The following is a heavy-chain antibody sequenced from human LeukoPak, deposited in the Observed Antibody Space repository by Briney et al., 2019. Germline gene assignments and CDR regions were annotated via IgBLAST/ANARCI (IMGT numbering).Heavy chain of an antibody. CDR2: ICTSGST. D-gene: IGHD3-3*01. V-gene: IGHV4-4*07. CDR1: GGSISSYY. J-gene: IGHJ6*02. Sequence: SETLSLTCTVSGGSISSYYWSWIRQPAGKGLEWIGRICTSGSTNYNPSLKSRVTMSVDTSKNQFSLKLSSVTAADTAVYYCARDGGTSGYYYYYGMDVWGQGTTVTVSS. CDR3: ARDGGTSGYYYYYGMDV.